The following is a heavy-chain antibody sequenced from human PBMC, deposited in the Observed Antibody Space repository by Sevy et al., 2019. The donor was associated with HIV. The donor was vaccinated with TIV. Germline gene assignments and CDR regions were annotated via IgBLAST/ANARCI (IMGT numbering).Heavy chain of an antibody. J-gene: IGHJ5*02. CDR3: TRNGGAFDNGFDP. CDR2: ISNSGTTK. V-gene: IGHV3-11*01. Sequence: GESLKISCAASGFTFSDYYISWIRQAPGKGLEWISYISNSGTTKYYADSAKGRFTISRDNTKNSLYLQVNNLRAEDTAVYYCTRNGGAFDNGFDPWGQGTLVTVSS. CDR1: GFTFSDYY. D-gene: IGHD2-8*01.